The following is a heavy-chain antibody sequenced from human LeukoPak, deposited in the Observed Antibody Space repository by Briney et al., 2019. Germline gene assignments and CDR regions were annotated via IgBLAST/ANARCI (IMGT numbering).Heavy chain of an antibody. CDR3: VKDPTYCGGDCYSRGPFDY. CDR1: GFTFSSYA. V-gene: IGHV3-64D*06. D-gene: IGHD2-21*02. J-gene: IGHJ4*02. Sequence: PGGSLRLSCSASGFTFSSYAMHWVRQAPGKGLEYVSAISSNGGSTYYADSVKGRFTISRDNSKNTLYLQMSSLRAEDTAVYCCVKDPTYCGGDCYSRGPFDYWGQGTLVTVSS. CDR2: ISSNGGST.